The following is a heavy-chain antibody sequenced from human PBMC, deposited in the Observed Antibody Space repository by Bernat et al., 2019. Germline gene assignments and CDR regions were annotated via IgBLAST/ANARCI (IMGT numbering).Heavy chain of an antibody. V-gene: IGHV3-11*06. CDR1: GFTFSDYY. D-gene: IGHD2-8*02. Sequence: QVQLVESGGGLVKPGGSLGLSCAASGFTFSDYYMSWIRQAPGKGLEWVSYISSSSSYTNYADSVKGRFTISRDNAKNSLYLQMNSLRAEDTAVYYCARDLGYCTGGVCHDAFDIWGQGTMVTVSS. CDR2: ISSSSSYT. J-gene: IGHJ3*02. CDR3: ARDLGYCTGGVCHDAFDI.